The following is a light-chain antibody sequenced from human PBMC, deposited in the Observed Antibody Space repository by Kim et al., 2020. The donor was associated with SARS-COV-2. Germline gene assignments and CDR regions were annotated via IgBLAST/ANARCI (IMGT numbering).Light chain of an antibody. CDR3: QQYNDWPGT. V-gene: IGKV3-15*01. CDR1: QSVSSN. Sequence: VSPGERATLSCRASQSVSSNLAWYQQKPGQAPRLLIYGASTRATGIPARFSGSGSGTEFTLTISSLQSEDFAVYYCQQYNDWPGTFGQGTKVDIK. CDR2: GAS. J-gene: IGKJ1*01.